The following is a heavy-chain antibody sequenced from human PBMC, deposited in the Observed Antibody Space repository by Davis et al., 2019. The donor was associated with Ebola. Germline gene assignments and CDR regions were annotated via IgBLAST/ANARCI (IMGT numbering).Heavy chain of an antibody. J-gene: IGHJ6*02. CDR1: GCSFSDYY. CDR3: TTLDILTAYVPYAMDV. CDR2: VDPKAGKT. V-gene: IGHV1-69-2*01. Sequence: ASVKVSCKGSGCSFSDYYIHWVQGAPGKGLEWVGLVDPKAGKTVYAEKFQDRVTITADRSTDTVYMELSSLRFEDAAVYYCTTLDILTAYVPYAMDVWGQGTTVTVS. D-gene: IGHD3-9*01.